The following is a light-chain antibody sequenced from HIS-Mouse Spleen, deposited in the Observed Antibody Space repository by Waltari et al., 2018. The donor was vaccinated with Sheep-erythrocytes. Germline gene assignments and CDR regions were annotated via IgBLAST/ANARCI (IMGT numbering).Light chain of an antibody. CDR1: RSDFGRLKL. Sequence: QSALTQPGPLSGSPGQSIPIPCPGTRSDFGRLKLVSWYQQHPGKAPKLMIYEGSKRPSGVSNRFSGSKSGNTASLTISGLQAEDEADYYCCSYAGSSTPWVFGGGTKLTVL. V-gene: IGLV2-23*01. CDR3: CSYAGSSTPWV. CDR2: EGS. J-gene: IGLJ3*02.